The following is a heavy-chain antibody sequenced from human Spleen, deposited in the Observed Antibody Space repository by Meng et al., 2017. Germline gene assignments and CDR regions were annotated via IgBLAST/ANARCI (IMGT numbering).Heavy chain of an antibody. CDR3: ASFLYYYDVGGQTLG. CDR1: GGSISSSSYF. CDR2: VYNSGRT. J-gene: IGHJ4*02. D-gene: IGHD3-22*01. Sequence: QLRPQESGPGLVKPSETLSLTSTVSGGSISSSSYFWGWIRQPPGKGLEWIGSVYNSGRTYYNPSLKSRVTISVDTSKNQFSLKLSSVTAADTAVYYCASFLYYYDVGGQTLGWGQGTLVTVSS. V-gene: IGHV4-39*07.